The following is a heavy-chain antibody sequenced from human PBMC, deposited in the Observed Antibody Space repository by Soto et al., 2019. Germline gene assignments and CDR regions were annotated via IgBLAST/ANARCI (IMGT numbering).Heavy chain of an antibody. V-gene: IGHV1-69*04. J-gene: IGHJ4*02. CDR1: GGSFGIYS. Sequence: QVQLVQSGAEVKKPGSSVKVSCQTSGGSFGIYSISWVRQAPGQGLEWVGRVIPIRNVANYTQKLHGRLTLTADKSTTPAYMELSSLTSEDTAVYYCARESTSGLDYWGQGTLVTVSS. D-gene: IGHD2-2*01. CDR2: VIPIRNVA. CDR3: ARESTSGLDY.